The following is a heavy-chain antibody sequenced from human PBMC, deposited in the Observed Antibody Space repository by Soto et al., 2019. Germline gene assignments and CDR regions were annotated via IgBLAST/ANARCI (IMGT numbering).Heavy chain of an antibody. D-gene: IGHD3-10*01. J-gene: IGHJ4*02. Sequence: RGSLRLSCAASGFTFSSYAMHWVRQAPGKGLEWVAVISYDGSNKYYADSVKGRFTISRDNSKNTLYLQMNSLRAEDTAVYYCARDRARPRYYFDYWGQGTLVTVSS. CDR3: ARDRARPRYYFDY. V-gene: IGHV3-30-3*01. CDR1: GFTFSSYA. CDR2: ISYDGSNK.